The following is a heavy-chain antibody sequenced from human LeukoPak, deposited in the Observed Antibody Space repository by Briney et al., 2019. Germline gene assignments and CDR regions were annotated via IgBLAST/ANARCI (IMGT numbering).Heavy chain of an antibody. CDR1: GFTFDDYA. Sequence: GGSLRLSCAASGFTFDDYAMHWVRQAPGKGLEWVSGISWNSGSIGYADSVKGRFTISRDNAKNSLYLQMNSLRAEDTALYYCAKVVGYSYGYGRGPFDYWGQGTLVTVSS. CDR3: AKVVGYSYGYGRGPFDY. V-gene: IGHV3-9*01. J-gene: IGHJ4*02. D-gene: IGHD5-18*01. CDR2: ISWNSGSI.